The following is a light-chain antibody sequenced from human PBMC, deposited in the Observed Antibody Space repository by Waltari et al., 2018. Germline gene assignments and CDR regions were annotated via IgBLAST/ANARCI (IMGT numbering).Light chain of an antibody. J-gene: IGKJ2*01. CDR1: QSVSSY. CDR3: QQRSNWRT. V-gene: IGKV3-11*01. Sequence: EIVLTQSPATLSLSPGDRATLPCRASQSVSSYLAWYQQKPGQAPRLLIYDASNRATGIPARFSGSGSGTDFTLTISSLGPEDFAVYYCQQRSNWRTFGQGTKLEIK. CDR2: DAS.